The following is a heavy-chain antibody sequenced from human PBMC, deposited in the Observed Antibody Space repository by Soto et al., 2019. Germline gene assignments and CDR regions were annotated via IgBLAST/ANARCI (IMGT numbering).Heavy chain of an antibody. CDR1: GYTFTSYG. Sequence: QVQLVQSGAEVKKPGASVKVSCKASGYTFTSYGISWVRQAPGQGLEWMGWISAYNGNTNYAQKLQGRVTMTTDTSTSTDYMELRSLRSDDTAVYYCARAVLLWFGEVDYFDYWGQGTLVTVSS. CDR2: ISAYNGNT. V-gene: IGHV1-18*04. J-gene: IGHJ4*02. CDR3: ARAVLLWFGEVDYFDY. D-gene: IGHD3-10*01.